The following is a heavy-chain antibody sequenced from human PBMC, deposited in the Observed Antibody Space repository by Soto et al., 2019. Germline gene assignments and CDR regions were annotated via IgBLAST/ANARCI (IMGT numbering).Heavy chain of an antibody. CDR1: GGSVSSGSYY. J-gene: IGHJ6*02. CDR2: IYYSGST. V-gene: IGHV4-61*01. D-gene: IGHD3-9*01. Sequence: QVQLQESGPGLVKPSETLSLTCTVSGGSVSSGSYYWSWIRQPPGKGLEWIGYIYYSGSTNYNPSLKIRVTISVDTSKNQFSLKLSSVTAADTAVYYCARGHFDWLLRHGMDVWGQGTTVTVSS. CDR3: ARGHFDWLLRHGMDV.